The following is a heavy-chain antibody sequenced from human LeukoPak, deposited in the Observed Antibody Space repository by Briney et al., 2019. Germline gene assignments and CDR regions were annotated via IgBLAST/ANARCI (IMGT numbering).Heavy chain of an antibody. CDR2: ISGSGGST. V-gene: IGHV3-23*01. CDR1: GFTFSSYA. Sequence: PGGSLRLSCAASGFTFSSYAMSWVRQAPGKGLEWVSVISGSGGSTYYADSVKGRFSISRDNSRNTLYLQMNSLRVEDTAVYYCLRGDRRDYWGQGTLVTVSS. J-gene: IGHJ4*02. CDR3: LRGDRRDY.